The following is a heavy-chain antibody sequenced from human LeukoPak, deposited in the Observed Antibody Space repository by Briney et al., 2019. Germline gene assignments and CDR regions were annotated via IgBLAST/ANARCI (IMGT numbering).Heavy chain of an antibody. J-gene: IGHJ6*04. CDR1: GFTFSSYW. D-gene: IGHD6-13*01. CDR3: AREGWSSSWYPKPYYYYGMDV. Sequence: GGSPRLSCAASGFTFSSYWMSWVRQAPGKGLEWVANIKQDGSEKYYVDSVKGRFTISRDNAKNSLYLQMNSLRAEDTAVYYCAREGWSSSWYPKPYYYYGMDVWGKGTTVTVSS. CDR2: IKQDGSEK. V-gene: IGHV3-7*03.